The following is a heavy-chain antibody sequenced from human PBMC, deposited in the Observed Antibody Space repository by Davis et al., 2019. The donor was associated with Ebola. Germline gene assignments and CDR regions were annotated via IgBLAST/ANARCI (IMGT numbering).Heavy chain of an antibody. V-gene: IGHV3-48*02. CDR1: GFTFSSYS. J-gene: IGHJ6*02. CDR2: ISSSSSTI. CDR3: ASSIHRPYYYYGMDV. Sequence: PGGSLRLSCAASGFTFSSYSMNWVHQAPGKGLEWVSYISSSSSTIYYADSVKGRFTISRDNAKNSLYLQMNSLRDEDTAVYYCASSIHRPYYYYGMDVWGQGTTVTVSS. D-gene: IGHD6-6*01.